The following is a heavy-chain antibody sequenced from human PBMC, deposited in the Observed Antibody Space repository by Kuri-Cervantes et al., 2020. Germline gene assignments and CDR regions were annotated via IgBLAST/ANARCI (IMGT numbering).Heavy chain of an antibody. D-gene: IGHD2-2*01. V-gene: IGHV4-34*01. CDR1: GGSLSPYY. Sequence: SETLSLTCAVYGGSLSPYYWSWVRQSPGKGLEWIGDINHSGSTNYNPSLKSRVTISVDTSRNQFSLKLSSVTAADTAVYYCARVYCSSTSCYRRYYSYMDVWGKGTTVTVSS. CDR2: INHSGST. CDR3: ARVYCSSTSCYRRYYSYMDV. J-gene: IGHJ6*03.